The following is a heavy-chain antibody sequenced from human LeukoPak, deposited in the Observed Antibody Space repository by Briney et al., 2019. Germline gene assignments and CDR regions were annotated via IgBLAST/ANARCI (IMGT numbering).Heavy chain of an antibody. V-gene: IGHV1-69*04. CDR2: IIPILGIA. D-gene: IGHD6-13*01. CDR1: GGTFSSYA. J-gene: IGHJ1*01. CDR3: ARGAAAAGTEYFQH. Sequence: SVKVSCKASGGTFSSYAIIWVRQAPGQGLEWMGRIIPILGIANYAQKFQGRVTITADKSTSTAYMELSSLRSEDTAVYYCARGAAAAGTEYFQHWGQGTMVTVSS.